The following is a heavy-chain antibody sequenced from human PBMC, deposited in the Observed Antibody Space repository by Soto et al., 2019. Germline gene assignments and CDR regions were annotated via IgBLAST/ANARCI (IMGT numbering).Heavy chain of an antibody. Sequence: QVQLVQSGAEVKKPGASVKVSCKASGYTFTNYGISWVRQAPGQGLEWMGWISAYNGNTNYAQKPQXXXTXXPDTSTSTAYMELRSLRSDDTAVYYCARDSPPVDYWGQGTLVTVSS. J-gene: IGHJ4*02. CDR3: ARDSPPVDY. V-gene: IGHV1-18*01. CDR2: ISAYNGNT. CDR1: GYTFTNYG.